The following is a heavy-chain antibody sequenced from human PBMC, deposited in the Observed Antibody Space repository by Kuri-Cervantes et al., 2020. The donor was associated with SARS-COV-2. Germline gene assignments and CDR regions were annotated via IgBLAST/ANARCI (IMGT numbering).Heavy chain of an antibody. CDR2: IYYSGST. Sequence: SETLSLTCTVSGGSVSSGSYYWSWIRQPPGKGLEWIGYIYYSGSTNYNPSLKSRVTISVDTSKNQFSLKLSSVTAADTAVYYCARDQRLSGYFDYWGQGTLVTVSS. V-gene: IGHV4-61*01. D-gene: IGHD2-15*01. J-gene: IGHJ4*02. CDR3: ARDQRLSGYFDY. CDR1: GGSVSSGSYY.